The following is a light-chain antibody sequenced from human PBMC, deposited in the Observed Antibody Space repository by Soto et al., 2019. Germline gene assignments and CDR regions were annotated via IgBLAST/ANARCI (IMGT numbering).Light chain of an antibody. V-gene: IGKV3-11*01. CDR2: DAF. CDR3: QQRNNGWT. CDR1: QSISSN. Sequence: EVVLTQSPATLSVSPGERATLSCRASQSISSNLACYQQKPGQVPRLLIYDAFKRATVIPARFSASGSGTDFTLTIFSLEPEDFAVYYCQQRNNGWTFGQGTKVDIK. J-gene: IGKJ1*01.